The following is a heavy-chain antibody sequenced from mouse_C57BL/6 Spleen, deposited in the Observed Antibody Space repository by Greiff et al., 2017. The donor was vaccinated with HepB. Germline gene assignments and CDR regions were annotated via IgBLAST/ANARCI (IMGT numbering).Heavy chain of an antibody. J-gene: IGHJ3*01. CDR3: ADYGNYWFAY. V-gene: IGHV1-64*01. CDR2: IHPNSGST. D-gene: IGHD2-1*01. Sequence: QVQLQQPGAELVKPGASVKLSCKASGYTFTSYWMHWVKQRPGQGLEWIGMIHPNSGSTNYNEKFKSKATLTVDKSYSTAYMQLSSLTSEDSAVYYCADYGNYWFAYWGQGTLVTVSA. CDR1: GYTFTSYW.